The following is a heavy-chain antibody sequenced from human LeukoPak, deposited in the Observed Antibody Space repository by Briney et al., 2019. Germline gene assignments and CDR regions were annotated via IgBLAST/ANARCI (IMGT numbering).Heavy chain of an antibody. V-gene: IGHV1-2*02. CDR2: ISPNSGVT. CDR3: ARDPLYSSSWSYYYYYMDV. Sequence: GASVKVSCKASGYTFIDYYINWVRQAPGQGLEWMGWISPNSGVTNYAQKFQGRVTMTRDTSIGTAYMELSRLRSDDTAVYYCARDPLYSSSWSYYYYYMDVWGKGTTVTVSS. CDR1: GYTFIDYY. D-gene: IGHD6-13*01. J-gene: IGHJ6*03.